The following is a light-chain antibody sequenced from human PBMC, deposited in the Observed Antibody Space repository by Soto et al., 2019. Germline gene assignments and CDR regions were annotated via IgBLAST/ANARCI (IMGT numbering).Light chain of an antibody. V-gene: IGLV2-14*01. CDR2: NVN. CDR1: SSDVGNYNY. J-gene: IGLJ1*01. CDR3: RSFTSSTTDV. Sequence: QSALTQSASVSGSPGQSITISCTGTSSDVGNYNYVSWYQQHPGEVPKLIIFNVNNRPSGVSNRFSGSKSGNTASLTISGLQAEDEADYYCRSFTSSTTDVFGTGTKVTVL.